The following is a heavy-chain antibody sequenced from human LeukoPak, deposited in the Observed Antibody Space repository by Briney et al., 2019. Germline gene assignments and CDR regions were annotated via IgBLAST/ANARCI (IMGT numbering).Heavy chain of an antibody. D-gene: IGHD1-26*01. J-gene: IGHJ3*02. Sequence: SETLSLTCTVSGGSISSYYWSWIRQPPGKGLEWIGYMHYSGNTNYNPSLKSRVTISLDTSKNHFSLKLSSVTAADTAVYYCARLTGWELRSDAFDIWGQGTMVTVSS. CDR2: MHYSGNT. V-gene: IGHV4-59*01. CDR1: GGSISSYY. CDR3: ARLTGWELRSDAFDI.